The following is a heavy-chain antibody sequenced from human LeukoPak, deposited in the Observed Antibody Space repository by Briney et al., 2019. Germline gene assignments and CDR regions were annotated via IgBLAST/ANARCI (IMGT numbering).Heavy chain of an antibody. CDR3: AKGRTGYSYGYGIDY. CDR1: GFTFSSYD. CDR2: ISGSGGST. J-gene: IGHJ4*02. D-gene: IGHD5-18*01. Sequence: GGSLRLSCAVSGFTFSSYDMSWVRQAPGKGLEWVSAISGSGGSTYYADSVKGRFTISRDNSKNTLYLQMNSLRAEDTAVYYCAKGRTGYSYGYGIDYWGQGTLVTVSS. V-gene: IGHV3-23*01.